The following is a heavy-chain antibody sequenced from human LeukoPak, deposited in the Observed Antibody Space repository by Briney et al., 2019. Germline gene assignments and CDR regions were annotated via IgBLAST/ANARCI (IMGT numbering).Heavy chain of an antibody. Sequence: TSQTLSLTCAISGDSVSSNSAPWNWIRQSPSRGLEWLGRTYYRSKWYNDYAVSVKSRITINPDTSKNQFSLQLNSVTPEDTAVYYCARAEPWQDAFDIWGQGTMVTVSS. CDR2: TYYRSKWYN. CDR1: GDSVSSNSAP. CDR3: ARAEPWQDAFDI. V-gene: IGHV6-1*01. J-gene: IGHJ3*02. D-gene: IGHD6-19*01.